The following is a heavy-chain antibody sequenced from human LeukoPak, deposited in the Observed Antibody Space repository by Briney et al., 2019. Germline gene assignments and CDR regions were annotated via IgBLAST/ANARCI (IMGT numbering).Heavy chain of an antibody. CDR3: ASGVNYYGSTSDV. Sequence: QPGGSLRRSCAASGFTFSSYAMHWVRQAPGKGLEWVAVISYDGSNKYYADSVKGRFTISRDNSKNTLYLQMNSLRAEDTAVYYCASGVNYYGSTSDVWGKGTTVTVSS. J-gene: IGHJ6*04. CDR2: ISYDGSNK. D-gene: IGHD3-10*01. CDR1: GFTFSSYA. V-gene: IGHV3-30*04.